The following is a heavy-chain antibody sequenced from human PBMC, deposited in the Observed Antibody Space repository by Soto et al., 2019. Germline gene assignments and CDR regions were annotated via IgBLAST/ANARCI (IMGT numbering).Heavy chain of an antibody. V-gene: IGHV2-5*02. CDR1: GFSLSTSGVG. CDR2: VYWDDDK. CDR3: AHRKAASGDYGPAEYFQH. J-gene: IGHJ1*01. Sequence: SGPTLVNPTQTLTLTCTFSGFSLSTSGVGVGWIRQPPGKALEWLALVYWDDDKRYSPSLKSRLTITKDTSKNQVVLTMTNMDPVDTATYYCAHRKAASGDYGPAEYFQHWGQGTLVTVS. D-gene: IGHD4-17*01.